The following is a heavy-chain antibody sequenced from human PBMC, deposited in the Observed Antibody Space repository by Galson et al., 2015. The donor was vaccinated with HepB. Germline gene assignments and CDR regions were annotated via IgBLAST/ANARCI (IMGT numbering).Heavy chain of an antibody. CDR2: IWYDASNK. V-gene: IGHV3-33*01. J-gene: IGHJ6*03. Sequence: SLRLSCAASGFIFSSYVIHWARQAPGKGLEWVAVIWYDASNKYYADSVKGRFIISRDNSKNTLYLQMNSLRAEDTAVYYCARGPAVTMFDYNYYMDVWGKGTTVTVS. D-gene: IGHD3-10*02. CDR3: ARGPAVTMFDYNYYMDV. CDR1: GFIFSSYV.